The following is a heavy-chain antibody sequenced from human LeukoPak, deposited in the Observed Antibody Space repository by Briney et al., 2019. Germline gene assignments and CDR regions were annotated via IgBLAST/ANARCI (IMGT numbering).Heavy chain of an antibody. V-gene: IGHV3-48*03. CDR3: ARAIWFGESNDAFDI. J-gene: IGHJ3*02. D-gene: IGHD3-10*01. CDR1: GFTFSSYE. CDR2: ISSSGSTI. Sequence: GGSLRLSCAASGFTFSSYEMNWVRQAPGKGLEWVSYISSSGSTIYYADSVKGRFTISRDNAKDTLYLQMNSLRAEDTAVYYCARAIWFGESNDAFDIWGQGTMVTVSS.